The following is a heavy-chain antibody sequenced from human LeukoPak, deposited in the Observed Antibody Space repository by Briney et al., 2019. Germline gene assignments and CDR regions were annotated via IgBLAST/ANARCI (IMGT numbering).Heavy chain of an antibody. D-gene: IGHD3-22*01. V-gene: IGHV3-15*01. Sequence: GGSLRLSCAASGFIFSDAWMSWVRQTPGKGLGWVGRIKSKTDGGTTDYAAPVKGRFTISRDDSKTTLYLQMNSLKTEDTAVYYCTTVSGYSVYNWGQGTLVAVSS. CDR3: TTVSGYSVYN. CDR1: GFIFSDAW. CDR2: IKSKTDGGTT. J-gene: IGHJ4*02.